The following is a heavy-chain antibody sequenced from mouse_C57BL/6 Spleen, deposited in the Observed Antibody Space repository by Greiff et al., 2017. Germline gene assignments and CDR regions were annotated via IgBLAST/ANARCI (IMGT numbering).Heavy chain of an antibody. V-gene: IGHV1-39*01. J-gene: IGHJ2*01. CDR1: GYSFTDYN. D-gene: IGHD2-3*01. CDR3: ARDGYFDY. Sequence: VQLQQSGPELVKPGASVKISCKASGYSFTDYNMNWVKQSNGKGLEWIGVIYPSYGTTSYNQKFKGKATLTVDPSSSTAYMQLNSLTSEYSAVXYCARDGYFDYWGQGTTLTVSS. CDR2: IYPSYGTT.